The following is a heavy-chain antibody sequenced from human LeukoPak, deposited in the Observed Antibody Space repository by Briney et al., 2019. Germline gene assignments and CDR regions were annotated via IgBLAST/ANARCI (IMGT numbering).Heavy chain of an antibody. CDR2: IKYDGSEK. Sequence: GGSLRLSCAASGFTFSSYWMTWVRQAPGKGLEWVANIKYDGSEKDYMDSVKGRFTISRDNAKNSLYLQMNSLRAEDTAVYYCARDRKIAAAGTWEYFQHWGQGTLVTVSS. D-gene: IGHD6-13*01. V-gene: IGHV3-7*01. CDR1: GFTFSSYW. CDR3: ARDRKIAAAGTWEYFQH. J-gene: IGHJ1*01.